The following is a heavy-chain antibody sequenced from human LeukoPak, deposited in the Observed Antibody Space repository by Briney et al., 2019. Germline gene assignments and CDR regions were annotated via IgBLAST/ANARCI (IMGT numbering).Heavy chain of an antibody. CDR3: ARRQDSSSWYLYYYGMDV. CDR2: IYYSGST. D-gene: IGHD6-13*01. J-gene: IGHJ6*02. CDR1: GGSISSYY. Sequence: PSETLSLTCTVSGGSISSYYWSWIRQPPGKGLEWIGYIYYSGSTNYNPSLKSRVTISVDTSRNQFSLKLSSVTAADTAVYYCARRQDSSSWYLYYYGMDVWGQGTTVTVSS. V-gene: IGHV4-59*08.